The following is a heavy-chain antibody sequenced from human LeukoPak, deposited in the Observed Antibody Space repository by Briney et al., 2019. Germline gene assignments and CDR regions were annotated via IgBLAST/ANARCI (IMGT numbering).Heavy chain of an antibody. V-gene: IGHV1-2*02. Sequence: ASVKVSCKASGYTFTGYYMHWVRQAPGQGLEWMGWINPNSGGTNYAQKLQGRLTMTTDTPTSTAYMELRSLRSDDTAVYYCARSARPIYYYYMDVWGIGTTVTVSS. J-gene: IGHJ6*03. CDR2: INPNSGGT. CDR1: GYTFTGYY. CDR3: ARSARPIYYYYMDV.